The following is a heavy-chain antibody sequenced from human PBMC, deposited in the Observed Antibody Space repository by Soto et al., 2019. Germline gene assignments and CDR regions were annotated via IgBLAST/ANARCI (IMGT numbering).Heavy chain of an antibody. J-gene: IGHJ5*02. D-gene: IGHD1-1*01. V-gene: IGHV4-4*07. CDR2: IYATGTT. Sequence: SETLSLTCTVSGASISGFYWSWIRKSAGKGLEWIWRIYATGTTDYNPSLKSRVMMSVATSKKQFSLQLRSVNAADTAVYYCVRDGTKTLRDWFDPWGQGISVTVSS. CDR3: VRDGTKTLRDWFDP. CDR1: GASISGFY.